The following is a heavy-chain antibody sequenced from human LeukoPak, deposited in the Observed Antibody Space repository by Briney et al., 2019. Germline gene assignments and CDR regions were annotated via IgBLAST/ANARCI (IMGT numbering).Heavy chain of an antibody. CDR2: INHSGST. V-gene: IGHV4-34*01. D-gene: IGHD3-3*01. J-gene: IGHJ4*02. CDR1: GGSFSGYY. Sequence: KTSETLSLTCAVYGGSFSGYYWSWIRQPPGKGLKWIGEINHSGSTNYNPSLKSRVTISVDTSKNQFSLKLSSVTAANTAVYYCARGRMDFWSGYRYYFDYWGQGTLVTVSS. CDR3: ARGRMDFWSGYRYYFDY.